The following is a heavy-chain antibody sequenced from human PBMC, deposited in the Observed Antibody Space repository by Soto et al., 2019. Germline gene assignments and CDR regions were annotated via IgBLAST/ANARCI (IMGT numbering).Heavy chain of an antibody. CDR1: GYTFTSYA. CDR2: INAGNGNT. Sequence: ASVKVSCKASGYTFTSYAMHWVRQAPGQRLEWMGWINAGNGNTKYSQKFQGRVTITRDTSASTAYMELSSLRFEYTAVYYCARAVAVAADFDYWGQGTLVTVSS. J-gene: IGHJ4*02. D-gene: IGHD6-19*01. CDR3: ARAVAVAADFDY. V-gene: IGHV1-3*01.